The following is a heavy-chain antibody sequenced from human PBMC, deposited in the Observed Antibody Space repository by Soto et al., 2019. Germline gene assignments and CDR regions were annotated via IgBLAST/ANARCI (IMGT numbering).Heavy chain of an antibody. J-gene: IGHJ6*01. Sequence: QVQLVQSGAEVKKPGSSVKVSCKASGGTFSSYTISWVRQAPGQGLEWMGRIIPILGIANYAEKFQGRGTITAXTSXSXVYMERSSLRSEDTAVYYRARAYGDYFIVGRYGMDVWGQGTTVTVSS. CDR3: ARAYGDYFIVGRYGMDV. D-gene: IGHD4-17*01. CDR2: IIPILGIA. V-gene: IGHV1-69*02. CDR1: GGTFSSYT.